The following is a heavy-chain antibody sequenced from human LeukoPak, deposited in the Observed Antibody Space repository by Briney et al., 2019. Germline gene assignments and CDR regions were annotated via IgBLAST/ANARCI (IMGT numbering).Heavy chain of an antibody. CDR2: ISYDGSNK. Sequence: GGSLRLSCAASGFTFSSYAMHWVRQAPGKGLEWVAVISYDGSNKYYADSVKGRFTISRDNSKNTLYLQMNSLRAEDTAVYYCAPTTNPYQLLNRLDYWGQGTLVTVSS. CDR3: APTTNPYQLLNRLDY. CDR1: GFTFSSYA. V-gene: IGHV3-30-3*01. J-gene: IGHJ4*02. D-gene: IGHD2-2*01.